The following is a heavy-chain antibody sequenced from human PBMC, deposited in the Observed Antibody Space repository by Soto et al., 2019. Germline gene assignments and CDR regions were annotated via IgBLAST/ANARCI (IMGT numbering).Heavy chain of an antibody. CDR2: ISGYSGDT. CDR3: ARDLSVGPTGY. V-gene: IGHV1-18*01. CDR1: GYTFRTYR. D-gene: IGHD1-26*01. J-gene: IGHJ4*02. Sequence: QVQLVQSGPEVKKPGASVKVSCQASGYTFRTYRITWVRQAPGQGLEWMGWISGYSGDTHYAQKVQGRVTLTTDSSTSTAYMELRSLTSDDTAVYYCARDLSVGPTGYWGQGTLVTVSS.